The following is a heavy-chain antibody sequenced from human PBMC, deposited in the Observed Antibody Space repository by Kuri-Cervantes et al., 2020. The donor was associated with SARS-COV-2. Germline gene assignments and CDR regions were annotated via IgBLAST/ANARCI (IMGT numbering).Heavy chain of an antibody. CDR3: ARSYFFDSSGYVMDY. Sequence: ASVKVFCKTSGYTFTAYYVHWVRQAPGQGLEWMGRIHPNDGATNYAQKFQGRVTMTRETSISPAYMELSRLGSDDTAGYYCARSYFFDSSGYVMDYWGQGTLVTVSS. CDR2: IHPNDGAT. V-gene: IGHV1-2*06. CDR1: GYTFTAYY. D-gene: IGHD3-22*01. J-gene: IGHJ4*02.